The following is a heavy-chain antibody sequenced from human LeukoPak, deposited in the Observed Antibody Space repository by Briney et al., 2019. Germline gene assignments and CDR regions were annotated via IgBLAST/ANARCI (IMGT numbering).Heavy chain of an antibody. CDR2: ISAYNGNT. D-gene: IGHD3-3*01. J-gene: IGHJ4*02. V-gene: IGHV1-18*01. Sequence: GASVKVSCKASGYTFTSYGISWVRQASGQGLEWMGWISAYNGNTNYAQKLQGRVTMTTDTSTSTAYMELRSLRSDDTAVYYCARDWPWRFLEWLLSGGHFDYWGQGTLVTVSS. CDR1: GYTFTSYG. CDR3: ARDWPWRFLEWLLSGGHFDY.